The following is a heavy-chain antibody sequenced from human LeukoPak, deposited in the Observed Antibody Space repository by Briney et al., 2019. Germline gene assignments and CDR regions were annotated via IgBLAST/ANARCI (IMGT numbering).Heavy chain of an antibody. CDR3: AHNRGSGSYPNNWFDP. V-gene: IGHV2-5*02. J-gene: IGHJ5*02. Sequence: SGPTLVKPTQTLTLICTFSGFSLSISGVGVGWIRQPPGKALEWLALIYWDDDKRYSPSLKSRLTITKDTSKNQVVLTMTNMDPVDTATYYCAHNRGSGSYPNNWFDPWGQGILVTVSS. CDR2: IYWDDDK. D-gene: IGHD3-10*01. CDR1: GFSLSISGVG.